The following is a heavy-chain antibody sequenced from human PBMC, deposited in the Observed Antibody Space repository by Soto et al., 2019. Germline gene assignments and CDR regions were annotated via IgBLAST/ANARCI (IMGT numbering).Heavy chain of an antibody. CDR2: IYYSGST. J-gene: IGHJ6*02. CDR1: GGSVSSGSYY. CDR3: ARAYYYGMDV. Sequence: QVQLQESGPGLVKPSETLSLTCTVSGGSVSSGSYYWSWIRQPPGKGLEWIGYIYYSGSTNYNPSLQSRVTISVDTSKNQFSLKLSSVTAADTAVYYCARAYYYGMDVWGQGTTVTVSS. V-gene: IGHV4-61*01.